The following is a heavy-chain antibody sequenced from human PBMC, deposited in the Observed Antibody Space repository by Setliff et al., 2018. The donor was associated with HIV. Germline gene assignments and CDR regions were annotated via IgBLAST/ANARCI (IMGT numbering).Heavy chain of an antibody. CDR2: INRSGNT. D-gene: IGHD1-1*01. CDR3: ARETSVTPVGLDH. CDR1: GYSITSGYY. V-gene: IGHV4-38-2*02. J-gene: IGHJ1*01. Sequence: SETLSLTCTVSGYSITSGYYWGWIRQPPGKGLEWIGEINRSGNTKYNPSLKSRVTISIDTSKKQFSLKLNSVTAADTAVYYCARETSVTPVGLDHWGQGALVTVSS.